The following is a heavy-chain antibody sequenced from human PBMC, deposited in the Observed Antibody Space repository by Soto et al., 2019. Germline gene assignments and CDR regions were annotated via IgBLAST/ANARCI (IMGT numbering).Heavy chain of an antibody. D-gene: IGHD2-15*01. V-gene: IGHV3-15*07. J-gene: IGHJ6*02. CDR2: IKTKTAGGAT. Sequence: EVQLVESGGGLVKPGGSLRLSCAASDFTISNDWMNWVRQAPGKGLEWVGRIKTKTAGGATDYAAPLKGNVTISKDDSKNTLCLQMNSLKTEGPAVYYCTTGAVGGVRGQGATVTVSS. CDR3: TTGAVGGV. CDR1: DFTISNDW.